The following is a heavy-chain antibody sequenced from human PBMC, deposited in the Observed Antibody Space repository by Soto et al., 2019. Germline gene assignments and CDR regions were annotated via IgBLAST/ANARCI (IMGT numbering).Heavy chain of an antibody. D-gene: IGHD1-26*01. CDR1: GGSVSSGSYY. CDR2: IYYSGST. V-gene: IGHV4-61*01. Sequence: SETLSLTCPVSGGSVSSGSYYWSWIRQPPGKGLEWIGYIYYSGSTNYNPSLKSRVTISVDTSKNQFSLKLSSVTAADTAVYYCARGRSGSYYGYYFDYWGQGTLVTSPQ. J-gene: IGHJ4*02. CDR3: ARGRSGSYYGYYFDY.